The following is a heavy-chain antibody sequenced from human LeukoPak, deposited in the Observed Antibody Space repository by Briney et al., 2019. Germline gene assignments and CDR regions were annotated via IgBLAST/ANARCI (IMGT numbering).Heavy chain of an antibody. V-gene: IGHV3-33*01. CDR3: ARGGDYCSSTSCHPNSYYYYGMDV. D-gene: IGHD2-2*01. Sequence: PGGSLRLSCAASGFTFSSYGMHWVRQAPGKGLEWVAVIWYDGSNKYYADSVKGRFTISRDNSKNTLYLQMNSLRAEDTAVYYCARGGDYCSSTSCHPNSYYYYGMDVWGQGTTVTVSS. CDR1: GFTFSSYG. J-gene: IGHJ6*02. CDR2: IWYDGSNK.